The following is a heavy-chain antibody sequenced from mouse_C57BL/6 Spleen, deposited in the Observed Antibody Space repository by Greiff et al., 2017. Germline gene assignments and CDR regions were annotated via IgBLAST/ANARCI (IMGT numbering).Heavy chain of an antibody. CDR3: ARRGITTVFDY. V-gene: IGHV1-82*01. CDR2: IYPGDGDT. CDR1: GYAFSSSW. Sequence: QVQLQQSGPELVKPGASVKISCKASGYAFSSSWMNWVKQRPGQGLEWIGRIYPGDGDTNYNGKFKGKATLTADKSSSTAYMQLSSLTSEDSAVYFCARRGITTVFDYWGQGTTLTVSS. D-gene: IGHD1-1*01. J-gene: IGHJ2*01.